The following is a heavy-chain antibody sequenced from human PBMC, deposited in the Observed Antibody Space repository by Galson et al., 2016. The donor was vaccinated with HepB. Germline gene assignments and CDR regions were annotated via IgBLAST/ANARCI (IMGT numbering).Heavy chain of an antibody. CDR1: GYRFPDSY. Sequence: SCKASGYRFPDSYLHWIRQAPGRGLEWKGWILPKSGVTHYAQSFQGRITVTADTAINTLYMQLDRLTSDDTAVYFCARDFNWGPDFWGQGTLVNGSS. J-gene: IGHJ4*02. V-gene: IGHV1-2*02. D-gene: IGHD7-27*01. CDR2: ILPKSGVT. CDR3: ARDFNWGPDF.